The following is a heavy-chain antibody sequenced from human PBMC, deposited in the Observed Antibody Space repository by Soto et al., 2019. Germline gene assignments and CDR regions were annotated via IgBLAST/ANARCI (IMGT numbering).Heavy chain of an antibody. CDR1: GFPFSSYA. Sequence: GGSLRLSCSASGFPFSSYAMHWVRQVPGKGLVWVSRINSDGSSTTYADSVKGRFTISRDNAKNTLYLQMNSLRAEDTAVYYCAVAVAGPTAIGYWGQGTLVTVSS. CDR2: INSDGSST. D-gene: IGHD6-19*01. V-gene: IGHV3-74*01. CDR3: AVAVAGPTAIGY. J-gene: IGHJ4*02.